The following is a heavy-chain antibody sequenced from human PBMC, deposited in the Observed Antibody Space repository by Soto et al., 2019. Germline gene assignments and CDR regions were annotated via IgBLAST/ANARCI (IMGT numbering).Heavy chain of an antibody. Sequence: SETRSLTCTDSGADISSYYGRWFRRPQGKGLELIGYIYYSRITNYNPSLKSRVTISVATSKNQFSLKLSSVTAADTAVYYCARRWGRTFDYWGQGTLVAVSS. V-gene: IGHV4-59*08. CDR2: IYYSRIT. J-gene: IGHJ4*02. CDR1: GADISSYY. D-gene: IGHD7-27*01. CDR3: ARRWGRTFDY.